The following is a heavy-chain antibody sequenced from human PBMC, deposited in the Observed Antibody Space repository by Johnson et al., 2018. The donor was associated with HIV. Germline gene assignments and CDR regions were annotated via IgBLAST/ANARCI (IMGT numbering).Heavy chain of an antibody. D-gene: IGHD6-13*01. V-gene: IGHV3-23*04. CDR1: GFTFSSYA. CDR3: ASQKGGSSWTRMQAFDI. Sequence: VQLVESGGGLVQPGGSLRLSCAASGFTFSSYAMSWFRQAPGKGLEWVSAISGSGGSTYYADSVKGRFTIPRDNSKNTLYLQMNSLRAEDTAVYYCASQKGGSSWTRMQAFDIWGQGTMVTFSS. J-gene: IGHJ3*02. CDR2: ISGSGGST.